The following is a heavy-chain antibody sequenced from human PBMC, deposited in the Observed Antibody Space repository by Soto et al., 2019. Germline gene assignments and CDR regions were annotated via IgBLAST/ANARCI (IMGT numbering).Heavy chain of an antibody. D-gene: IGHD3-3*01. V-gene: IGHV3-23*01. CDR3: AKLTKYDFWSPYPPMDV. Sequence: GGSLRLSCAASGFTFSSYAMSWVRQAPGKGLEWVSAISGSGGSTYYAGSVKGRFTISRDNSKDTLYLQMNSLRAEDTAVYYCAKLTKYDFWSPYPPMDVWGQGTTVTVSS. J-gene: IGHJ6*02. CDR2: ISGSGGST. CDR1: GFTFSSYA.